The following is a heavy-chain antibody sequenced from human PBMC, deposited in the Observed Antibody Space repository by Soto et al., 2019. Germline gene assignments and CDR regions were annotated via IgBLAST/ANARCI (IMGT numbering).Heavy chain of an antibody. J-gene: IGHJ4*02. CDR1: GYTFADYG. V-gene: IGHV1-18*01. CDR3: AREGEGYYGSGSYYVTEY. Sequence: QVQLVQSGAEVKKPGASVKVSCKASGYTFADYGISWVRQAPGQGLEWMGWIISYNGNTHYAQKMQGRVTMTTDTSTSTAYMELQNLRSDDTAVYYCAREGEGYYGSGSYYVTEYWGQGTLVTVSS. CDR2: IISYNGNT. D-gene: IGHD3-10*01.